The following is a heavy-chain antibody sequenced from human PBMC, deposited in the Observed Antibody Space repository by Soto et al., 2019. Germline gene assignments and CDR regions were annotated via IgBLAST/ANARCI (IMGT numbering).Heavy chain of an antibody. J-gene: IGHJ4*02. CDR3: ARSNGDYERAYFDY. CDR2: VSTSNFYI. Sequence: QVQLVESGGGLAKPGGSLRLSCAASGFSFSDYYMTWIRQTPGKGLEWLSYVSTSNFYIRYADSVKGRFTISRDNAKKTLFLQMDNLRADDTATYYCARSNGDYERAYFDYWGQGTLVAVSS. CDR1: GFSFSDYY. D-gene: IGHD2-21*02. V-gene: IGHV3-11*06.